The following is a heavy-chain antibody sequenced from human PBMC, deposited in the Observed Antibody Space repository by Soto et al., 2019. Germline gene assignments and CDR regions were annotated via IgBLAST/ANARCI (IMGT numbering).Heavy chain of an antibody. Sequence: GGSLRLSCTASGFTFGDYAMSWFRQAPGKGLEWVGFIRSKAYGGTTEYAASVKGRFTISRDDSKSIAYLQMNSLKTEDTAVYYCADYYYYYYMDVWGKGTTVTVSS. CDR2: IRSKAYGGTT. J-gene: IGHJ6*03. V-gene: IGHV3-49*03. CDR1: GFTFGDYA. CDR3: ADYYYYYYMDV.